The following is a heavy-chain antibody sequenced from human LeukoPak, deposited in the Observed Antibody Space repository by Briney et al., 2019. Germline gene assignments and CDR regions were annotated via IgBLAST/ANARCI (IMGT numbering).Heavy chain of an antibody. Sequence: ASVKVSCKASGYTFTGYYMHWVRQAPGQGLEWMGWINPNSGGTNYAQKFQGTVTMTRDTSLSTAYMELTRLRSDYTAVYYCARDLTSSTDDAFDIWGQGTMVTVSS. D-gene: IGHD6-13*01. V-gene: IGHV1-2*02. J-gene: IGHJ3*02. CDR2: INPNSGGT. CDR3: ARDLTSSTDDAFDI. CDR1: GYTFTGYY.